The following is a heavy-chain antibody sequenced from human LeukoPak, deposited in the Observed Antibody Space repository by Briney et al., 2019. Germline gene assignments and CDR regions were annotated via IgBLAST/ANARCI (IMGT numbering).Heavy chain of an antibody. CDR3: ARHGGGTYLQY. D-gene: IGHD1-26*01. J-gene: IGHJ4*02. CDR1: GGSISSYY. V-gene: IGHV4-59*08. Sequence: SSETLSLTCTVSGGSISSYYWSWIRQPPGRGLEWIGYVYYSGSTNYNSSLKSRVTISVDTSKNQFSLNLRSVTAADTAVYYCARHGGGTYLQYWGQGALVIVSA. CDR2: VYYSGST.